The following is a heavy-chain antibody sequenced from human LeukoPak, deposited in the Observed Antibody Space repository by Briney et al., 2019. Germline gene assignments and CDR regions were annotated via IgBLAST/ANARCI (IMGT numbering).Heavy chain of an antibody. CDR3: ARDLRWNYSYQSFDI. V-gene: IGHV1-2*02. CDR2: INPNSGGT. Sequence: GTSVKVSCQTSGYTFTAHHMHWVRRARGQGLEWMGWINPNSGGTNYAQTFQGRVSMTRDTSTNPAYMELSRLTSDDTAVYYCARDLRWNYSYQSFDIWGQGTMVIVSS. CDR1: GYTFTAHH. J-gene: IGHJ3*02. D-gene: IGHD3-10*01.